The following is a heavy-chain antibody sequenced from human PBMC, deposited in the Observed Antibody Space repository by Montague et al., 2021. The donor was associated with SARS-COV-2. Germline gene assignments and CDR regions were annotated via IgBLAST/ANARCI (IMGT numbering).Heavy chain of an antibody. CDR1: GDSITSGGYF. D-gene: IGHD4-11*01. CDR2: ISYSGST. CDR3: AASGRRGYSNPFHH. V-gene: IGHV4-31*03. J-gene: IGHJ4*02. Sequence: TLSLTCTVSGDSITSGGYFWNWIRQHPGKGLEYIGAISYSGSTYYXPSLTSRVSISMDTSKNAFSLSLHSVTAADTAVCFCAASGRRGYSNPFHHCGRGTLVTGTS.